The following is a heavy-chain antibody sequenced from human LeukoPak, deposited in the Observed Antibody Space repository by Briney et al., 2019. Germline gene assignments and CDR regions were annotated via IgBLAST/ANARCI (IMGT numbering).Heavy chain of an antibody. CDR1: GYTFTGYY. V-gene: IGHV1-2*02. J-gene: IGHJ4*02. CDR2: INPDSGGT. CDR3: ARDSSSVAGGGDFDY. Sequence: ASVKVSCKASGYTFTGYYMHWVRQAPGQGLEWMGWINPDSGGTIYTQRFQGRVTMTRDTSITTAYMELSSLRSDDTAVYYCARDSSSVAGGGDFDYWGQGTLVTVSS. D-gene: IGHD3-10*01.